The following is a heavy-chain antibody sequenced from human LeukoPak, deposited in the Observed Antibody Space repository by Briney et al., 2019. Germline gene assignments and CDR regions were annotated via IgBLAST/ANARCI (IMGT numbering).Heavy chain of an antibody. D-gene: IGHD3-10*01. J-gene: IGHJ5*02. CDR2: MNPNSGNT. CDR1: GGTFSSYA. V-gene: IGHV1-8*02. CDR3: ATARMVRGVISWFDP. Sequence: ASVKVSCKASGGTFSSYAISWVRQATGQGLEWMGWMNPNSGNTGYAQKFQGRVTMTRNTSISTAYMERSSLRSEDTAVYYCATARMVRGVISWFDPWGQGTLVTVSS.